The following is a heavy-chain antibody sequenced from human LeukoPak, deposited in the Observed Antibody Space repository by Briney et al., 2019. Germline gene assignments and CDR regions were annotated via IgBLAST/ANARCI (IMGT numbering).Heavy chain of an antibody. CDR2: IYSGGST. J-gene: IGHJ4*02. CDR3: ARLWFGDLRYFDY. D-gene: IGHD3-10*01. CDR1: GFTVSSNY. Sequence: GGSLRLSCAASGFTVSSNYMSWVRQAPGKGLEWVSVIYSGGSTYYADSVKGRFTISRDNAKNSVYLQMNSLRAEDTAVYYCARLWFGDLRYFDYWGQGTLVPVSS. V-gene: IGHV3-53*01.